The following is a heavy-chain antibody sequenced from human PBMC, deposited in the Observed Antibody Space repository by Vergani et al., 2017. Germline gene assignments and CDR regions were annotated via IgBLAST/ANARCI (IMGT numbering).Heavy chain of an antibody. CDR1: GFTFSSYA. CDR3: ARVHGDIVVVPAVRGYMDV. CDR2: ISYDGSNK. J-gene: IGHJ6*03. Sequence: QVQLVESGGGVVQPGRSLRLSCAASGFTFSSYAMHWVRQAPGKGLEWVAVISYDGSNKYYADSVKGRFTISRDNSKNTLYLQMNSLRAEDTAVYYCARVHGDIVVVPAVRGYMDVWGKGTTVTVSS. V-gene: IGHV3-30-3*01. D-gene: IGHD2-2*01.